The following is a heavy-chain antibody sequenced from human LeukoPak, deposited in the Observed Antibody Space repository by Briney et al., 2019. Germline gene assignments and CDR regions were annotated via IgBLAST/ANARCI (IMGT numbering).Heavy chain of an antibody. CDR1: GFTFSSYS. V-gene: IGHV3-48*01. CDR2: ISSSNNDI. J-gene: IGHJ5*02. Sequence: QPGGSLRLSCAASGFTFSSYSMNWVRQAPGKGPEWVSCISSSNNDIYYADSVKGRFTISRDNAKNSLYLQMNSLRAEDTAVYSCARGVAENGNPNYFDPWGRGTLVTVSS. CDR3: ARGVAENGNPNYFDP. D-gene: IGHD6-13*01.